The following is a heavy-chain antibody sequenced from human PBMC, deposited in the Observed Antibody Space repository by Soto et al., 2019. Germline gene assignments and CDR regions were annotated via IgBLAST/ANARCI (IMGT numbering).Heavy chain of an antibody. CDR3: ARDLDYYGSGNYYNRIDY. J-gene: IGHJ4*02. CDR2: IIHMFGTA. V-gene: IGHV1-69*01. CDR1: GGPFSDYA. D-gene: IGHD3-10*01. Sequence: QVQLVQSGAEVKKPGSSVQVSCKVSGGPFSDYAVSWVRQAPGQGLEWMGGIIHMFGTANYAQKFQGRVTSTEAESTTTAYMELSSLRSEDTAVYYCARDLDYYGSGNYYNRIDYWGQGTLVTVSS.